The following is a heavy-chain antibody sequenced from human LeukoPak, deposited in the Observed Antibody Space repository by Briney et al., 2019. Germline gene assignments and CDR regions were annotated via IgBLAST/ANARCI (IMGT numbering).Heavy chain of an antibody. V-gene: IGHV3-74*01. J-gene: IGHJ4*02. CDR1: GFTFDDYG. CDR3: ARVKWELLLDY. CDR2: INSDGSST. Sequence: GGSLRLSCAASGFTFDDYGMSWVRQAPGKGLVWVSRINSDGSSTSYADSVKGRFTISRDNAKNTLYLQMNSLRAEDTAVYYCARVKWELLLDYWGQGTLVTVSS. D-gene: IGHD1-26*01.